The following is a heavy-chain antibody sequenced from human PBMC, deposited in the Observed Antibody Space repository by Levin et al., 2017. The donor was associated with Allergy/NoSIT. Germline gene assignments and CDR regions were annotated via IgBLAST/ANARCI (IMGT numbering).Heavy chain of an antibody. J-gene: IGHJ3*02. CDR3: ARAPSAPRDLGAFDI. Sequence: SETLSLTCTVSGGSISLYYWSWIRQPAGKGLEWIGRIFASGGTNYNPSLKSRVTMSVDTSKNQFSLRMTSVTAADTPVYYCARAPSAPRDLGAFDIWGQGTRVTVSS. V-gene: IGHV4-4*07. CDR2: IFASGGT. CDR1: GGSISLYY. D-gene: IGHD3-16*01.